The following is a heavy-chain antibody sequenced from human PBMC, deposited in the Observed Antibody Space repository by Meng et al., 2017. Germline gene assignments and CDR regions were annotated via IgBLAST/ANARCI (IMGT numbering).Heavy chain of an antibody. CDR2: INHSGST. CDR3: ARGRMARGAISGY. CDR1: GGSFSGYY. J-gene: IGHJ4*02. D-gene: IGHD3-10*01. V-gene: IGHV4-34*01. Sequence: GSLRLSCAVYGGSFSGYYWSWIRQPPGKGLEWIGEINHSGSTNYNPSLKSRVTISVDTSKNQFSLKLSSVTAADTAVYYCARGRMARGAISGYWGQGTLVTGAS.